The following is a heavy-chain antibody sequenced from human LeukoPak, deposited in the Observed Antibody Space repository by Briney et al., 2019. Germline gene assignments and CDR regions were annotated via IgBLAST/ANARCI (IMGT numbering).Heavy chain of an antibody. CDR3: ARGVNAQDDYLGLDY. Sequence: PSETLSLTCTVSGGSISSYYWSWIRQPPGKGLEWIGYIYYSGSTNYNPSLKSRVTISVDTSKNQFSLKLSSVTAADTAVYYCARGVNAQDDYLGLDYWDQGTLVTVSS. V-gene: IGHV4-59*01. CDR2: IYYSGST. D-gene: IGHD5-12*01. CDR1: GGSISSYY. J-gene: IGHJ4*02.